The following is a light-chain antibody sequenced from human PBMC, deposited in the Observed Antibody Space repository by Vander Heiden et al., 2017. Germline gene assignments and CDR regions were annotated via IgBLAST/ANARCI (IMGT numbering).Light chain of an antibody. CDR3: AAWDDNLSAVV. J-gene: IGLJ2*01. Sequence: WYQRPPGTAPILLVYANNPRPSGVPDRFSGSKTGTSVSLAISGLRSEDEGDYYCAAWDDNLSAVVFGGGTRLTVL. CDR2: ANN. V-gene: IGLV1-47*01.